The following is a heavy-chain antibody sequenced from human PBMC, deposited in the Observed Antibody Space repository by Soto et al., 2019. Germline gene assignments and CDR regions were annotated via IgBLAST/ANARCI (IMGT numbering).Heavy chain of an antibody. Sequence: ASVKVSCKASGYTFTSYGISWVRQAPGQGLEWMGWVSAYNGNTIYAQRFQGRVTMTTDTSTSTAYMELRNLRSDDTAVYYCARGQKDIVVVLRDNWFDAWGHGTLVTVSS. CDR2: VSAYNGNT. J-gene: IGHJ5*01. CDR1: GYTFTSYG. V-gene: IGHV1-18*01. CDR3: ARGQKDIVVVLRDNWFDA. D-gene: IGHD2-15*01.